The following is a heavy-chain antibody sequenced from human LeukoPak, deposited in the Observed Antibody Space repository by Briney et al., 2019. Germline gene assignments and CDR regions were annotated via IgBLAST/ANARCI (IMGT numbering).Heavy chain of an antibody. Sequence: GRSLRLSCAASGFTFSSYGIHWVRQAPGKGLEWVAVIWYDGSNKYYADSVKGRFTISRDNSKNTLYLQMNSLRAVDTAVYYCARVGFGELFDAFDIWGQGTMVTVSS. V-gene: IGHV3-33*01. J-gene: IGHJ3*02. CDR3: ARVGFGELFDAFDI. D-gene: IGHD3-10*01. CDR1: GFTFSSYG. CDR2: IWYDGSNK.